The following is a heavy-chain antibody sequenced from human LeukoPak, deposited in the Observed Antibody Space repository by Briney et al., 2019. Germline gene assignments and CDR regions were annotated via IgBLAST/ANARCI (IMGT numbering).Heavy chain of an antibody. Sequence: GGSLRLSCAASGFTFSSYGMHWVRQAPGKGLEWVSVISYDGSNKYYTDSVKGRFTISRGDSKNTLYLQMNSLRAEDTAVYYCARDPSSPWGQGTLVTVSS. D-gene: IGHD2-2*01. CDR3: ARDPSSP. CDR2: ISYDGSNK. J-gene: IGHJ5*02. CDR1: GFTFSSYG. V-gene: IGHV3-30*03.